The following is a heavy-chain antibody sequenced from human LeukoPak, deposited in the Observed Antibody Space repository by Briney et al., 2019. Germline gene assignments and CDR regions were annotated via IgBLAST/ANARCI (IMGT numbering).Heavy chain of an antibody. CDR2: ISSSGSTI. D-gene: IGHD3-22*01. J-gene: IGHJ3*02. CDR3: TRGGNTGYYYNAFDI. CDR1: GFTFSSYE. Sequence: GGSLRLSCVASGFTFSSYEMNWVRQAPGKGLEWVSYISSSGSTIYYADSVKGRFTISRDNAKNSLYLQMNSLRAEDTAVYYCTRGGNTGYYYNAFDIWGQGTMVTVSS. V-gene: IGHV3-48*03.